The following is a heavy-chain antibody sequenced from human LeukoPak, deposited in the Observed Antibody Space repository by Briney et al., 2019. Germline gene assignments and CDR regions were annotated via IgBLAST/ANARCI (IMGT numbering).Heavy chain of an antibody. CDR1: GYTFTGYY. V-gene: IGHV1-69*05. Sequence: SVKVSCKAAGYTFTGYYMFWVRRAPGQGHEWMGGIIPIFGTANYAQKFQGRVTITTDESTSTAYMELSSLRSEDTAVYYCAAPVVGAFAFDIWGQGTMVTVSS. J-gene: IGHJ3*02. CDR2: IIPIFGTA. D-gene: IGHD1-26*01. CDR3: AAPVVGAFAFDI.